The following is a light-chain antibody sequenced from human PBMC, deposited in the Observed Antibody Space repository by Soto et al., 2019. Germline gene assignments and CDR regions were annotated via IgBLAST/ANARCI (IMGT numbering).Light chain of an antibody. CDR2: EVS. Sequence: QSVLTQPASVSGSPGQSITISCTGTSSDVGGYNYVSWYQQHPGKAPKLMIYEVSNRPSGVSNRFSGSKSDNTASLTISGLQAEEEADYYCSSYTSFSTYVFGTGTKVTVL. CDR1: SSDVGGYNY. V-gene: IGLV2-14*01. CDR3: SSYTSFSTYV. J-gene: IGLJ1*01.